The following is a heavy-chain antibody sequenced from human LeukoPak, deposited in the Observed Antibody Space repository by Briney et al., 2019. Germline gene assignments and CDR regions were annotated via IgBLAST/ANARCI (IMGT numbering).Heavy chain of an antibody. CDR2: IKNDGSKK. V-gene: IGHV3-7*01. J-gene: IGHJ4*02. D-gene: IGHD1-1*01. CDR1: GFTFSNYW. Sequence: PGGSLRLSCAASGFTFSNYWMSWVRQAPGKGLEWVANIKNDGSKKYYVDSVKGRFTISRDNAKNSLYLQMNSLGVEDTAVYYCASLNNDDYWGQGTLVTVPS. CDR3: ASLNNDDY.